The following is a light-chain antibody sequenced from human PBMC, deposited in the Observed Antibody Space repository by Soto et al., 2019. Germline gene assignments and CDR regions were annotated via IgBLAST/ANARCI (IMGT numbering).Light chain of an antibody. Sequence: DIQMTQSPSSLSASVGYRVTITCRAIQGIGSYLAWYQQKPGKAPKILIYKASSLESGVPSRFSGSGSGTEFTLTISSLQPDDFATYYCQQYSTYTPRTFGQGTKVDI. V-gene: IGKV1-5*03. CDR2: KAS. J-gene: IGKJ1*01. CDR1: QGIGSY. CDR3: QQYSTYTPRT.